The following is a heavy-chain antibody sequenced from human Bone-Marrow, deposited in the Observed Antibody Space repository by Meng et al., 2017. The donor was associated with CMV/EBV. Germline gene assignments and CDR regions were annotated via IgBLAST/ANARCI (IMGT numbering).Heavy chain of an antibody. CDR1: GFSSSRYT. J-gene: IGHJ4*02. V-gene: IGHV3-30*04. CDR3: ARDPYFGSFDY. Sequence: GGSLRLSCAASGFSSSRYTMHWVRQAPGKGLEWVACISSDGANIYYADSVRGRFTISRDVSKNTVYLHMSSLRGEDTAVYYCARDPYFGSFDYWGQGTLVTVSS. CDR2: ISSDGANI. D-gene: IGHD2/OR15-2a*01.